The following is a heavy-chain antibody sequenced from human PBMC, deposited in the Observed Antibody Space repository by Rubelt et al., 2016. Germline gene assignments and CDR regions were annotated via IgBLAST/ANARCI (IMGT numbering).Heavy chain of an antibody. D-gene: IGHD4-17*01. CDR2: IAYSGST. Sequence: QLQLQESGPGLVQPSETLSLTCTISGDSISSNSFYWGWIRQPPGKGLEWIGSIAYSGSTYSNPSLMSRVTMSVDASKNQFSLKLSSGTAADTAVYYCARHAFIVTTGSFWDYWGQGTLITVSS. J-gene: IGHJ4*02. V-gene: IGHV4-39*01. CDR3: ARHAFIVTTGSFWDY. CDR1: GDSISSNSFY.